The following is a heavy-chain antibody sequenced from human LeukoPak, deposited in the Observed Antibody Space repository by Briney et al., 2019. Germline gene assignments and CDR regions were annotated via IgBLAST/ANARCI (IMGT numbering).Heavy chain of an antibody. CDR1: GGSISSSNYY. D-gene: IGHD6-19*01. CDR2: IYYSGST. V-gene: IGHV4-39*01. J-gene: IGHJ4*02. Sequence: PSETLSLTCTVSGGSISSSNYYWGWIRQPPGKGLEWIGSIYYSGSTSYNPSLKSRVTISVDTSKNQFSLKLSSVTAADTAVYYCARRSSGWSAYYFDYWGQGTLVTVSS. CDR3: ARRSSGWSAYYFDY.